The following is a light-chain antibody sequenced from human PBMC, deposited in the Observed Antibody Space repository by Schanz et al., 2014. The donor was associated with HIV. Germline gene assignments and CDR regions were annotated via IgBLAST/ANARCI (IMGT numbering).Light chain of an antibody. CDR3: CSYAGSYTFVV. V-gene: IGLV2-14*03. CDR1: SSDVGGYNY. J-gene: IGLJ3*02. Sequence: QSALTQPASVSGSPGQSITISCTGTSSDVGGYNYVSWYQQHPGKAPKLMIYDVSDRPSGVSNRFSGSKSGNTASLTISGLQAEDEADYYCCSYAGSYTFVVFGGGIKLTVL. CDR2: DVS.